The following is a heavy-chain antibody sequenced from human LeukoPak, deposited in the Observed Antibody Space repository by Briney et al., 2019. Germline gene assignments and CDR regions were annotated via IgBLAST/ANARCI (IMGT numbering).Heavy chain of an antibody. Sequence: GGSLRLSCAASGLTFRNYAMSWVRQAPEKGLEWVSAINGYGYNTYYADSVQGRFTISRDNSKNTLYLQMNSLRAEDTAVYYCAKMGPGAYYYDSSDFDFWGQGTLVTVSS. J-gene: IGHJ4*02. CDR1: GLTFRNYA. V-gene: IGHV3-23*01. CDR3: AKMGPGAYYYDSSDFDF. D-gene: IGHD3-22*01. CDR2: INGYGYNT.